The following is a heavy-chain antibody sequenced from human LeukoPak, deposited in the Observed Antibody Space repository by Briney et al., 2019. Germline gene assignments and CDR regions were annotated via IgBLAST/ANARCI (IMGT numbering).Heavy chain of an antibody. CDR1: GFTFSSYA. CDR3: ARSSPYGDYLVDAFDI. V-gene: IGHV3-23*01. D-gene: IGHD4-17*01. J-gene: IGHJ3*02. Sequence: PGGSLRLSCAASGFTFSSYAMSWVRQAPGKGLEWVSGISGSGVSTYYADSVKGRFTISRDNSKNTLYLQMNSLRAEDTAVYYCARSSPYGDYLVDAFDIWGQGTMVTVSS. CDR2: ISGSGVST.